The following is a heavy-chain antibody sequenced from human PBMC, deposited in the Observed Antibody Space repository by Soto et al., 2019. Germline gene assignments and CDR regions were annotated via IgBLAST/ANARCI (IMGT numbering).Heavy chain of an antibody. V-gene: IGHV3-23*01. CDR3: AKTVWAASGTAPTVTLEF. J-gene: IGHJ4*02. Sequence: EVQLLESGGDLVQPGGSLRLSCAASGFTFSNYAMHWVRQAPGKGLEWVSTISYTTFYADSVKSRFTICRDNSTNLVYMQMTSLRAEGTATYHCAKTVWAASGTAPTVTLEFWGKGPLVIVSS. CDR1: GFTFSNYA. D-gene: IGHD5-12*01. CDR2: ISYTT.